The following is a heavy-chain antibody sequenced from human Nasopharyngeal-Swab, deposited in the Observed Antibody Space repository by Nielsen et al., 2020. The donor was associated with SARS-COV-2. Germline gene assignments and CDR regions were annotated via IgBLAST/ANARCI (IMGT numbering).Heavy chain of an antibody. Sequence: SVKVSCKASGGTFSSYAITWVRQAPGQGLEWMGGIIPIFGTTNYAQKFQGRVTITADESTNTAYMDLSSLRSEDTAVYYCARSHIVVVTDAFDIWGQGTMVTVSS. V-gene: IGHV1-69*13. CDR3: ARSHIVVVTDAFDI. J-gene: IGHJ3*02. CDR2: IIPIFGTT. D-gene: IGHD2-21*02. CDR1: GGTFSSYA.